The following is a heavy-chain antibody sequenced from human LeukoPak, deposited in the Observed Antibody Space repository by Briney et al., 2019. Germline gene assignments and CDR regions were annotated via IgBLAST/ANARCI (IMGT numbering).Heavy chain of an antibody. CDR1: GGSFSGYY. V-gene: IGHV4-34*01. CDR3: ARLGYCSSTSCFDY. CDR2: INHSGST. D-gene: IGHD2-2*01. J-gene: IGHJ4*02. Sequence: SETLSLTCAVYGGSFSGYYWSWIRQPPGKGLEWIGEINHSGSTNYNPSLKSRVTISVDTSKNQFSLKLSSVTAADTAVYYCARLGYCSSTSCFDYWGQGTLVTVSS.